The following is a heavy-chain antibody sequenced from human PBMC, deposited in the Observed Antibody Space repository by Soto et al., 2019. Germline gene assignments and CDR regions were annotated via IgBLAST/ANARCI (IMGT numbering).Heavy chain of an antibody. D-gene: IGHD6-19*01. J-gene: IGHJ6*03. CDR1: GGSFSGYY. Sequence: LPETLSLTCAVYGGSFSGYYWSWIRQPPGKGLEWIGEINHSGSTNYNPSLKSRGTILVDTPKNQFSLKLRSVTAADTAVYYCARRVGPARIAVANYYYYYMDVWGKGTTVTVSS. V-gene: IGHV4-34*01. CDR2: INHSGST. CDR3: ARRVGPARIAVANYYYYYMDV.